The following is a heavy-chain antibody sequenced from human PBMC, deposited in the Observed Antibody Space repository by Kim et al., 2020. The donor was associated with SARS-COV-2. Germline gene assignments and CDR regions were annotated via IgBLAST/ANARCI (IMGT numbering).Heavy chain of an antibody. CDR3: ARGKISVAGFEY. V-gene: IGHV3-11*05. CDR2: ISTTSSST. CDR1: GFTFSDYY. Sequence: GGSLRLSCVVSGFTFSDYYMTWIRQAPGKGLEWVSSISTTSSSTNYADSVKGRFTVSRDNAKNSLYLQMSSLRAEDTAVYFCARGKISVAGFEYWGQGTLVTVSA. D-gene: IGHD6-19*01. J-gene: IGHJ4*02.